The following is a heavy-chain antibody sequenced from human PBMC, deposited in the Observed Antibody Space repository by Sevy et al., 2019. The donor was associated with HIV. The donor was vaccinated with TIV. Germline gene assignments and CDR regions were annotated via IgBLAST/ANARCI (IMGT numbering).Heavy chain of an antibody. J-gene: IGHJ6*02. V-gene: IGHV3-23*01. D-gene: IGHD6-13*01. CDR2: ISGSGGST. CDR3: AKGDSTFYGLDV. Sequence: GGSLRLSCAASGFTFSTYAMSWVRQAPGKGLEWVSAISGSGGSTYYADSLKGRFTIFRDNSKYTVYLQMNNLRAEDTAAYYCAKGDSTFYGLDVWGQGTTFTVSS. CDR1: GFTFSTYA.